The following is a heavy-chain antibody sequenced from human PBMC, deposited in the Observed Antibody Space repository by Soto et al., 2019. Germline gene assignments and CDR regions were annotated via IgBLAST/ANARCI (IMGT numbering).Heavy chain of an antibody. CDR3: ARGLNGYSHYFDY. CDR2: INAGNGNT. D-gene: IGHD5-18*01. Sequence: QVQLVQSGAAVKKPGASVKVSCKASGYTFTSYAMHWVRQAPGQRLEWMGWINAGNGNTKYSQKFQGRVTITRDTSASKAYMELSSLRSEDTAVYYCARGLNGYSHYFDYWGQGTLVTVSS. J-gene: IGHJ4*02. V-gene: IGHV1-3*01. CDR1: GYTFTSYA.